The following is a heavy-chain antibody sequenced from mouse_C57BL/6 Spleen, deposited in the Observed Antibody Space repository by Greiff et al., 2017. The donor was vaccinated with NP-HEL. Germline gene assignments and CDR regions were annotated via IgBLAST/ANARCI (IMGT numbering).Heavy chain of an antibody. J-gene: IGHJ4*01. CDR1: GYAFGSSW. V-gene: IGHV1-82*01. Sequence: QVQLQQSGPELVKPGASVKISCKASGYAFGSSWRNWVKQRPGKGLGGIGRIYPGDGDTNYNGKFKGKATLTADKSSSTAYMQLSSLTSEDSAVYFCARSGSSYYYAMDYWGQGTSVTVSS. CDR2: IYPGDGDT. CDR3: ARSGSSYYYAMDY. D-gene: IGHD1-1*01.